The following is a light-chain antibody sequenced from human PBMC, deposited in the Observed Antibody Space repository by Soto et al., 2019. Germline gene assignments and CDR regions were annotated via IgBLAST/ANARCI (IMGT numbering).Light chain of an antibody. CDR2: GAS. Sequence: DIQMTQSPSSLSPSVGDRVTITCRASQNISSYLNWYQQKPGKAPKLLIYGASRLQSEAPARFSGRASGTDFTITIRSLQPAALAVYYCHQTYATPWTFGQGTKVEIK. V-gene: IGKV1-39*01. CDR1: QNISSY. CDR3: HQTYATPWT. J-gene: IGKJ1*01.